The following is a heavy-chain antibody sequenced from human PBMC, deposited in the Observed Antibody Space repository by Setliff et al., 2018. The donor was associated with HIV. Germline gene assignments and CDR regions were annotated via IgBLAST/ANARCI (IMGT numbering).Heavy chain of an antibody. Sequence: LSLTCGGSGFTFNSYAMSWVRQAPGKGLERVATMSGSTGDTYYADSVKGRFVISREKSKSTLYLQMNSLRAEDTAVYYCAKKTAAYTSGSWLHYWGQGTLVTVSS. CDR1: GFTFNSYA. CDR3: AKKTAAYTSGSWLHY. D-gene: IGHD3-10*01. CDR2: MSGSTGDT. V-gene: IGHV3-23*01. J-gene: IGHJ4*02.